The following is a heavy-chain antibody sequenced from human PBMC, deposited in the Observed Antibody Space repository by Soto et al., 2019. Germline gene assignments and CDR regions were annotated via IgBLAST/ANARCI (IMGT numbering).Heavy chain of an antibody. Sequence: VQLVQSGPEVKKPGASVRVSCKASGYTFTNYGITWVRQAPGQGLEWLGWVSAYNRNTNYAQKFEDRVTMTTDTSSNTAYLEVRSLRPDYTAFYFCARERQWEPLLYWGQGTLVTVSS. CDR3: ARERQWEPLLY. V-gene: IGHV1-18*01. J-gene: IGHJ4*02. CDR2: VSAYNRNT. CDR1: GYTFTNYG. D-gene: IGHD1-26*01.